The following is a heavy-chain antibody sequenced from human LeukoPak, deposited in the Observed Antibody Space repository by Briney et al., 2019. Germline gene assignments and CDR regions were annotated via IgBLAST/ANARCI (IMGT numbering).Heavy chain of an antibody. V-gene: IGHV4-34*01. CDR1: GGSFSGYY. CDR3: TKSDGYGLIRI. J-gene: IGHJ3*02. D-gene: IGHD3-10*01. CDR2: INHSGST. Sequence: PSETLSLTCAVYGGSFSGYYWGWIRQPPGKGLEWIGEINHSGSTNYNPSLTSRVTISLDTSKNQFSLKVISMTAADTAAYYCTKSDGYGLIRICGRGTMVTVSS.